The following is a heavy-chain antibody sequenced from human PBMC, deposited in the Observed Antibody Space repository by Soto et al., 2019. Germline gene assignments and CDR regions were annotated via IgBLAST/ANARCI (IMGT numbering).Heavy chain of an antibody. Sequence: SETLSLTCTVSGGSISSGDYYWSWIRQPPGKGLEWIGYIYYSGSTYYNPSLKSRVTISVDTSKNQFSLKLSSVTAADTAVYYCARNYYDNPAYFDYWGQGTLVTVSS. CDR2: IYYSGST. CDR1: GGSISSGDYY. V-gene: IGHV4-30-4*01. D-gene: IGHD3-22*01. CDR3: ARNYYDNPAYFDY. J-gene: IGHJ4*02.